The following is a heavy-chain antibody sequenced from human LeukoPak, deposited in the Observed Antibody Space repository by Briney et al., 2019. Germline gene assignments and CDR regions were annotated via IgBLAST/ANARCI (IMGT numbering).Heavy chain of an antibody. Sequence: GGSLRLSCAASGFTVSSNYMNWVRQAPGKGLEWVSSISSSSSYIYYADSVKGRFTISRDNAKNSLYLQMNSLRAEDTAVYYCARVGRPTHYFDYWGQGTLVTVSS. J-gene: IGHJ4*02. D-gene: IGHD1-26*01. V-gene: IGHV3-21*01. CDR2: ISSSSSYI. CDR1: GFTVSSNY. CDR3: ARVGRPTHYFDY.